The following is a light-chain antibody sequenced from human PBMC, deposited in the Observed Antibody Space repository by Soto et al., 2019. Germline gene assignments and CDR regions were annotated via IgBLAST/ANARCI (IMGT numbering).Light chain of an antibody. CDR3: QSYDSDFVV. J-gene: IGLJ2*01. V-gene: IGLV6-57*04. CDR1: SGSIANNY. Sequence: NFMLTQPHSVSESPGKTLSISCTRSSGSIANNYVQWYQQRPGSAPTTVIYENNQRLSGVPGRFSGSTDGSSNSASLTISGLQTEDEADYYCQSYDSDFVVFGGGTKLTVL. CDR2: ENN.